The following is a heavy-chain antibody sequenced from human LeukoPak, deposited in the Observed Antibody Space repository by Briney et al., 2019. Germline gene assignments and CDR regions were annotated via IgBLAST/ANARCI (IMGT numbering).Heavy chain of an antibody. CDR1: GGTFSSYA. CDR2: IIPIFGTA. V-gene: IGHV1-69*01. J-gene: IGHJ6*02. Sequence: ASVTVSCKASGGTFSSYAISWVRQAPGQGLEWMGGIIPIFGTANYAQKFQGRVTITADESTSTAYMELSSLRSEDTAVYYCARDADSSGYYRGNGMDVWGQGTTVTVSS. CDR3: ARDADSSGYYRGNGMDV. D-gene: IGHD3-22*01.